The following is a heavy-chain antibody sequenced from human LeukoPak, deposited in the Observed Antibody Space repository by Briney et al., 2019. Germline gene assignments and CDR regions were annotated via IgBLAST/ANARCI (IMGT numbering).Heavy chain of an antibody. CDR2: MNSDGSRT. CDR1: GFTFSSYW. Sequence: GGSLRLSCAASGFTFSSYWMHWVRQAPGKGLVWVSRMNSDGSRTSYADSVKGRFTISRDNAKNTLYLQMNSLRAEDTAVYYCAKSVLYLGYCSGGSCYSDYWGQGTLVTVSS. CDR3: AKSVLYLGYCSGGSCYSDY. J-gene: IGHJ4*02. D-gene: IGHD2-15*01. V-gene: IGHV3-74*01.